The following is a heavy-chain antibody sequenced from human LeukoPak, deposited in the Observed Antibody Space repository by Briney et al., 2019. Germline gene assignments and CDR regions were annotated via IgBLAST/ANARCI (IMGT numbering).Heavy chain of an antibody. V-gene: IGHV3-30*03. CDR3: ARDPSSSWSNYMDV. CDR1: GFTFSSYG. D-gene: IGHD6-13*01. Sequence: GGSLRLSCAASGFTFSSYGMHWVRQAPGKGLEWVAVISYDGSNKYYADSVKGRFTISRDNAKNSLYLQMNSLRAEDTAVYYCARDPSSSWSNYMDVWGKGTTVTVSS. J-gene: IGHJ6*03. CDR2: ISYDGSNK.